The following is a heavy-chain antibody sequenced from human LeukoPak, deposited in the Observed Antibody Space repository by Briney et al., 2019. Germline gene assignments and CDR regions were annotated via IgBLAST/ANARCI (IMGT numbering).Heavy chain of an antibody. CDR1: GYTFTSYG. Sequence: GASVKVSCKASGYTFTSYGISWVRQAPGQGLEWMGWISAYNGNTNYAQKFQGRVTMTEDTSTDTAYMELSSLRSEDTAVYYCATWRKADYYYYYYMDVWGKGTTVTVSS. D-gene: IGHD3-3*01. CDR2: ISAYNGNT. V-gene: IGHV1-18*01. J-gene: IGHJ6*03. CDR3: ATWRKADYYYYYYMDV.